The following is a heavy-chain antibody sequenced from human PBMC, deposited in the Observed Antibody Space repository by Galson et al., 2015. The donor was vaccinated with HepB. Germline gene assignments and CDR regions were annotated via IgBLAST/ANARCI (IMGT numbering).Heavy chain of an antibody. CDR3: ARDSGFEELLYYYYGMDV. V-gene: IGHV1-46*01. CDR1: GYTFTSYY. CDR2: INPSGGST. D-gene: IGHD3-10*01. J-gene: IGHJ6*02. Sequence: SVKVSCKASGYTFTSYYMHWVRQAPGQGLEWMGIINPSGGSTSYAQKFQGRVTMTRDTSTSTVYMELSSLRSEDTAVYYCARDSGFEELLYYYYGMDVWGQGTTVTVSS.